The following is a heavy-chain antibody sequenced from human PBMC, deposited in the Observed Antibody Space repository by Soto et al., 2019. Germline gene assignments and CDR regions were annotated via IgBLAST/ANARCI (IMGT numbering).Heavy chain of an antibody. J-gene: IGHJ3*02. CDR3: ARGSRYYDSRGYYLDAFDI. CDR2: IKQDGSEK. CDR1: GFTFSSFW. Sequence: VGSLRLSCAASGFTFSSFWMNWVRQAPGKGLEWVAHIKQDGSEKYYMDSVRGRFTISRDNAKNSLYLQMNSLRAEDTAVYYCARGSRYYDSRGYYLDAFDIWGQGTMVTVSS. D-gene: IGHD3-22*01. V-gene: IGHV3-7*03.